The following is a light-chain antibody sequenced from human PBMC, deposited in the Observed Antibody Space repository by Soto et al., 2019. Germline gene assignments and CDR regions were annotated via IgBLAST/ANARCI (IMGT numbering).Light chain of an antibody. CDR2: DNN. J-gene: IGLJ1*01. Sequence: QSVLTQPPSVSAAPGQKVTISCSGTSSNIGNNYVSWYQQLPGTAPKLLIYDNNKRPSGIPDRFSGSKSGTSATLGITGLXTGDEADYYCGTWDSSLSVHVFGTGTKVTVL. CDR3: GTWDSSLSVHV. V-gene: IGLV1-51*01. CDR1: SSNIGNNY.